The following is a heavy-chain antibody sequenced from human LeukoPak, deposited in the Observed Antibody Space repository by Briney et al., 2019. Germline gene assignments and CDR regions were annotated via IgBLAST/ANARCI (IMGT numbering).Heavy chain of an antibody. D-gene: IGHD6-19*01. V-gene: IGHV3-53*01. J-gene: IGHJ4*02. CDR2: IYSGGST. CDR1: WFTVSSNY. Sequence: PGGALRLFCSASWFTVSSNYMMWVRQAAGEGLEWGVVIYSGGSTYYADPVKGRFTISRDNSKNTLYLQMNSLRAEDTAVYYRAREGIAVAGTSMDYWGQGTLVTASS. CDR3: AREGIAVAGTSMDY.